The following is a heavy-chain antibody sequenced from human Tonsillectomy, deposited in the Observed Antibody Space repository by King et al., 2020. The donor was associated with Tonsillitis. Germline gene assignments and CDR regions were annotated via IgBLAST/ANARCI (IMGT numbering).Heavy chain of an antibody. V-gene: IGHV4-59*01. J-gene: IGHJ3*02. CDR1: GGSISNYY. Sequence: QLQESGPGLVKPSETLSLTCTVSGGSISNYYWSWIRQPPGKGLEWIGYIHSSGKSDYNPSLKSRVTMSVDPSKSQVSLRLSSLTAADTAVYFCATIRQGGASFEIWGQGKMVTVSS. CDR2: IHSSGKS. D-gene: IGHD3-16*01. CDR3: ATIRQGGASFEI.